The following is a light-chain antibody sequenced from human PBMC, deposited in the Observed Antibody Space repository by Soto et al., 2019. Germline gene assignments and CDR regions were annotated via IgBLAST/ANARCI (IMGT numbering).Light chain of an antibody. V-gene: IGKV1-5*03. Sequence: DIQMTQSPSTLSASVGDRVTITCRASQSISSWLAWYQQKPGKAPKLLIYLASSLESGAPSRFSGSGSGTEFTLTISSLQPDDFATYYCQHYNSYFTWTFGQGTKVELK. CDR3: QHYNSYFTWT. CDR1: QSISSW. CDR2: LAS. J-gene: IGKJ1*01.